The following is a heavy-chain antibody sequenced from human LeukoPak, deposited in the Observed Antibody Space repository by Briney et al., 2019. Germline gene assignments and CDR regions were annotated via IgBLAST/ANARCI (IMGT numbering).Heavy chain of an antibody. CDR1: GFTFNDYS. Sequence: GSLRLSCVASGFTFNDYSMHWIRQPPGKGLEWISLLSWDGGSRYYADSVRGRFTISKDNSKNSLYLQMNSLTTEDTALYYCAKDISKRGLAIADHWGQGTLVTVSS. CDR2: LSWDGGSR. CDR3: AKDISKRGLAIADH. V-gene: IGHV3-43*01. D-gene: IGHD3-3*02. J-gene: IGHJ5*02.